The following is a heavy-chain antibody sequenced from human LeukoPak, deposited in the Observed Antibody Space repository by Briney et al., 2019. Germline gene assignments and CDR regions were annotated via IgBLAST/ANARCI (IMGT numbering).Heavy chain of an antibody. J-gene: IGHJ4*02. D-gene: IGHD1-26*01. CDR1: GGSFSGYY. CDR3: AGGSGSPLYFDY. Sequence: SETLSLTCAVYGGSFSGYYWSWIRQPPGKGLEWIGEINHSGSTNYNPSLKSRVTISVDTSKNRFSLKVSSVTAADTAVYYCAGGSGSPLYFDYWGRGTLVTVSS. CDR2: INHSGST. V-gene: IGHV4-34*01.